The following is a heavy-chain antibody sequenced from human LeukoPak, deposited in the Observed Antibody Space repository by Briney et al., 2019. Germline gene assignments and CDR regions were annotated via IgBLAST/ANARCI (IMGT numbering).Heavy chain of an antibody. D-gene: IGHD5-18*01. V-gene: IGHV4-4*07. CDR2: VYSSGSS. CDR1: GGSLTTYY. CDR3: ARVDTSMDWIDP. Sequence: SETLSLTCSVSGGSLTTYYWTWIRQPAGKGLEWIGRVYSSGSSNYNPSLRSRVTMSVDTSKKQFSLILNSVTAADTAVYYCARVDTSMDWIDPWGQGILVTVSS. J-gene: IGHJ5*02.